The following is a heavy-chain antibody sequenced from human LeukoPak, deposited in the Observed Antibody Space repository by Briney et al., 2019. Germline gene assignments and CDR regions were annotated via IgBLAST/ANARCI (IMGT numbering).Heavy chain of an antibody. CDR1: GYTFTSYY. V-gene: IGHV1-46*01. D-gene: IGHD4-17*01. CDR2: INPSGGST. J-gene: IGHJ3*02. Sequence: ASVKVSCKASGYTFTSYYMHWVRQAPGQGLEWMGIINPSGGSTSYAQKFQGRVTMTRDTSTSTVYMELSSLRSEDTAVYYCASSYGDYDPFDIWGQGTMVTVSS. CDR3: ASSYGDYDPFDI.